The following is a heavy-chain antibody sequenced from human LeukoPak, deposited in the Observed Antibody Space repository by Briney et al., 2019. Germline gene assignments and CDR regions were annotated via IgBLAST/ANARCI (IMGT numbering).Heavy chain of an antibody. CDR2: IYPGDSDT. D-gene: IGHD6-13*01. Sequence: KSGESLKISCKVSGYSFTSYCIGWVRQMPGKGLEWMGIIYPGDSDTRYRPSFQGQVTISADKSISTAYLQWSSLKASDTAMYYCARLPRIAGAGSYYYHGVDVWGQGTTVTVSS. J-gene: IGHJ6*02. CDR1: GYSFTSYC. CDR3: ARLPRIAGAGSYYYHGVDV. V-gene: IGHV5-51*01.